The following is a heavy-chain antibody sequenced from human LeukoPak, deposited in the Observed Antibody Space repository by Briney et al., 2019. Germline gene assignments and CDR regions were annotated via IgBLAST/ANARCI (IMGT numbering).Heavy chain of an antibody. D-gene: IGHD5-12*01. J-gene: IGHJ5*02. CDR2: INPNSGAT. CDR1: GYTFNAYY. CDR3: ARTLTTGYSGFWFPP. Sequence: ASVKVSCKASGYTFNAYYIHWVRQASGQGLEWMGWINPNSGATNNAQKFQGRVTMTRDTSITTAYIGLNRLRSDDTAVYYCARTLTTGYSGFWFPPWGQGTQVTVSS. V-gene: IGHV1-2*02.